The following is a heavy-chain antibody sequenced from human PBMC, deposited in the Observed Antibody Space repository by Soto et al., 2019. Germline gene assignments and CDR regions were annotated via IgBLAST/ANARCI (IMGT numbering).Heavy chain of an antibody. Sequence: GGSLRLSCAASGFTFSSYAMHWVRQAPGKGLEWVAVISYDGSNKYYADSVKGRFTISRDNSKNTLYLQMNSLRAEDTAVYYCARDRSSSGRMDVWGQGTTVTVSS. CDR1: GFTFSSYA. CDR3: ARDRSSSGRMDV. V-gene: IGHV3-30-3*01. CDR2: ISYDGSNK. J-gene: IGHJ6*02. D-gene: IGHD6-13*01.